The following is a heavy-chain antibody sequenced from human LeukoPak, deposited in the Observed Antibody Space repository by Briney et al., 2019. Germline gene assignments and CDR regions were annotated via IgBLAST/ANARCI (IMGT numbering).Heavy chain of an antibody. J-gene: IGHJ4*02. CDR2: IYWDDDK. Sequence: SGPTLVNPTQTLTLTCTFSGFSLSTSGVGVGWIRQPPGKALEWLALIYWDDDKRYSPSLKSRLTITKDTSKNQVVLTMTNMDPVDTATYYCAHRAVPYTYYDILTGYRRSFYFDYWGQGTLVTVSS. CDR3: AHRAVPYTYYDILTGYRRSFYFDY. CDR1: GFSLSTSGVG. V-gene: IGHV2-5*02. D-gene: IGHD3-9*01.